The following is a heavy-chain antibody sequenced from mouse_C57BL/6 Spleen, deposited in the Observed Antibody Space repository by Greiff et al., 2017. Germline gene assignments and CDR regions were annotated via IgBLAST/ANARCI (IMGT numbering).Heavy chain of an antibody. V-gene: IGHV5-17*01. CDR3: ARVAYYAMDH. J-gene: IGHJ4*01. Sequence: DVKLVESGGGLVKPGGSLKLSCAASGFTFSDYGMHWVRQAPEKGLEWVAYISSGSSTIYYADTVKGRFTISRDNAKNTLFLQMTSLRSEDTAMYYCARVAYYAMDHWGQGTSVTVSS. CDR2: ISSGSSTI. CDR1: GFTFSDYG.